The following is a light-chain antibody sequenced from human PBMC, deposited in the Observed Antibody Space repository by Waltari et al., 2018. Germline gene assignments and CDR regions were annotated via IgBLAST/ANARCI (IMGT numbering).Light chain of an antibody. CDR3: QQCDDLPPA. V-gene: IGKV1-33*01. CDR1: QDISTS. Sequence: DIQVTPSPSSLSASVGDRVTITCQASQDISTSLNWFQQKAWEAPKLLIYGASNLETVVPSRFSGKGSGTHFTFTVSSLMPEETATYCCQQCDDLPPAIGQGTKLEI. J-gene: IGKJ2*01. CDR2: GAS.